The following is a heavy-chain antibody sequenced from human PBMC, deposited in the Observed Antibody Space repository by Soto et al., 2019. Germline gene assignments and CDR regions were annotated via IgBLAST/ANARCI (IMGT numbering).Heavy chain of an antibody. D-gene: IGHD5-12*01. CDR3: ASNIVATDIFLSYFDY. V-gene: IGHV3-23*01. J-gene: IGHJ4*02. CDR1: GFTFSSYA. Sequence: PGGSLRLSCAASGFTFSSYAMSWVRQAPGKGLEWVSAISGSGGSTYYADSVKGRFTISRDNSKNTLYLQMNSLRAEDTAVYYCASNIVATDIFLSYFDYWGQGTLVTVSS. CDR2: ISGSGGST.